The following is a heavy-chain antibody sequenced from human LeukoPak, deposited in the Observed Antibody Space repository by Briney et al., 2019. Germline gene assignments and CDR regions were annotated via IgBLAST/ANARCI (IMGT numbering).Heavy chain of an antibody. CDR3: ARDSTARRRGFQH. D-gene: IGHD4-4*01. CDR1: GGSFSGYY. V-gene: IGHV4-34*01. J-gene: IGHJ1*01. CDR2: INHSGST. Sequence: SETLSLTCAVYGGSFSGYYWSWIRQPPGKGLEWIGEINHSGSTNYNPSLKSRVTISVDTSKNQFSLKLSSVTAADTAVYYCARDSTARRRGFQHWGQGTLVTVSS.